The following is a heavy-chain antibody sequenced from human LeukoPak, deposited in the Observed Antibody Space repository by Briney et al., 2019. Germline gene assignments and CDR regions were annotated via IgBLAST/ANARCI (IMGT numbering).Heavy chain of an antibody. Sequence: SETLSLTCTVSGGSISSYYWSWIRQPPGKGLEWIGYIYYSGSTNYNPSLKSRVSMSVDTSKNQFSLMLSSVTAADTAVYYCARVKWELLAGPFEYWGQGTLVTVSS. J-gene: IGHJ4*02. CDR2: IYYSGST. V-gene: IGHV4-59*08. D-gene: IGHD1-26*01. CDR3: ARVKWELLAGPFEY. CDR1: GGSISSYY.